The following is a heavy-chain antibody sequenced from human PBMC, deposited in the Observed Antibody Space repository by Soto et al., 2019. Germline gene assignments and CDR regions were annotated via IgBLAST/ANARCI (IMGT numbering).Heavy chain of an antibody. V-gene: IGHV3-23*01. Sequence: EVQLLESAGGLVQPGGSLRLSCAASGFSFSTYSMTWVRQAPGKGLEWVSAISGGDGSTYYVDSVKGRFTISRDNSKNTLYLQMNSLRAEDTAVYYCTGYCSAVTCYLPTRGFDYWGQGALVTVSS. CDR3: TGYCSAVTCYLPTRGFDY. CDR1: GFSFSTYS. D-gene: IGHD2-15*01. CDR2: ISGGDGST. J-gene: IGHJ4*02.